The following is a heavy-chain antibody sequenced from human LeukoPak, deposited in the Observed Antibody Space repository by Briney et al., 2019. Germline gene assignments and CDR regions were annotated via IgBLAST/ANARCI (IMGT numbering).Heavy chain of an antibody. J-gene: IGHJ4*02. CDR1: GFTFSSYA. V-gene: IGHV3-23*01. Sequence: GGSLRLSCAASGFTFSSYAMSWVRQAPGKGLEWVSAISGSGSNTYYADSVKGRFTISRDNAKDSLYLQMNSLRAEDTAVYYCAKDNDYDILTGYYFDYFDYWGQGTLVTVSS. CDR3: AKDNDYDILTGYYFDYFDY. D-gene: IGHD3-9*01. CDR2: ISGSGSNT.